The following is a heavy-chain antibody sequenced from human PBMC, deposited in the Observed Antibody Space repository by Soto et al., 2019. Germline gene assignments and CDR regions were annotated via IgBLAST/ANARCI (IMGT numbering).Heavy chain of an antibody. V-gene: IGHV1-69*12. J-gene: IGHJ4*02. Sequence: QVQLVQSGAEVKKPGSSVKVSCKASGGTFSTDAISWVRQAPGQGLEWMGGIIPIFGTANYAQKFQGRVTITAGDSARPAYMELRRLRSEDPAVYFCARGSSTWYYAYWGQGTLVTVSS. D-gene: IGHD6-13*01. CDR3: ARGSSTWYYAY. CDR2: IIPIFGTA. CDR1: GGTFSTDA.